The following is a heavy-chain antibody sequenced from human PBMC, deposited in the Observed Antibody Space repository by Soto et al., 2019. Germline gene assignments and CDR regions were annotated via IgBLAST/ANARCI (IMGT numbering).Heavy chain of an antibody. D-gene: IGHD6-19*01. CDR2: ISGSGGST. Sequence: GGSLRLSCAASGFTFSSYAMSWVRQAPGKGLEWVSAISGSGGSTYYADSVKGRFTISRDNSKNTLYLQMNSLRAEDTAVYYCAKERYSSGWYEEYFQHWGQGTRVTVSS. CDR3: AKERYSSGWYEEYFQH. J-gene: IGHJ1*01. CDR1: GFTFSSYA. V-gene: IGHV3-23*01.